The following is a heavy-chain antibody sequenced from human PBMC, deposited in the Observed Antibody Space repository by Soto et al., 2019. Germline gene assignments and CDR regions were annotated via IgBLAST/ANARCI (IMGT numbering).Heavy chain of an antibody. V-gene: IGHV1-18*01. D-gene: IGHD3-3*01. CDR3: ARDEYYDFWSGYYNHYFDY. J-gene: IGHJ4*02. Sequence: ASVKVSCKASGYTFTSYGISWVRQAPGQGLEWIGWISAYNGNTNYAQKLQGRVTMTTDTSTSTVYMELRSLRSDDTAVYYCARDEYYDFWSGYYNHYFDYWGQGTLVTVSS. CDR2: ISAYNGNT. CDR1: GYTFTSYG.